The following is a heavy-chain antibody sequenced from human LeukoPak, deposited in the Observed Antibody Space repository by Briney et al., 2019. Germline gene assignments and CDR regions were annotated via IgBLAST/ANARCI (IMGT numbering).Heavy chain of an antibody. D-gene: IGHD2-2*01. CDR1: SGSIFNNNW. CDR2: IFHSGST. J-gene: IGHJ4*02. CDR3: ARSPTKRVPEDY. V-gene: IGHV4-4*02. Sequence: PSGTLSLTCTVSSGSIFNNNWWSWVRPPPGKGREWIGQIFHSGSTSYSPSLKSRVTISMDKSKNQISLRLTSVTAADTAVYYCARSPTKRVPEDYWGQGTLVTVSS.